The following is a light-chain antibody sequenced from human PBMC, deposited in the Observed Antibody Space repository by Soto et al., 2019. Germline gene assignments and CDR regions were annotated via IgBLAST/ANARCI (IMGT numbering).Light chain of an antibody. CDR1: QGISSF. J-gene: IGKJ5*01. Sequence: DIQLAQSPSFLSASAGDRVASTCGASQGISSFLAWYQQKPGRAPKLLIYAASTLQSGVPSRFSGSGSGTEFTLTITSLQPEDFATYYCQQLNFFPITFGQGTRLEIK. CDR3: QQLNFFPIT. V-gene: IGKV1-9*01. CDR2: AAS.